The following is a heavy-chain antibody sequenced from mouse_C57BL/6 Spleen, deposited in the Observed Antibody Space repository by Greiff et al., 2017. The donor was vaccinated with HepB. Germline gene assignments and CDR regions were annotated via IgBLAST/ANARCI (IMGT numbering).Heavy chain of an antibody. J-gene: IGHJ4*01. V-gene: IGHV5-17*01. Sequence: EVMLVESGGGLVKPGGSLKLSCAASAFTFSDYGMHWVRQAPETGLEWVAYISSGSSTIYYADTVKGRFTISRDNAKNTLFLQMTSLRSEDTAMYYCARDGSSEDAMDYWGQGTSVTVSS. D-gene: IGHD1-1*01. CDR3: ARDGSSEDAMDY. CDR1: AFTFSDYG. CDR2: ISSGSSTI.